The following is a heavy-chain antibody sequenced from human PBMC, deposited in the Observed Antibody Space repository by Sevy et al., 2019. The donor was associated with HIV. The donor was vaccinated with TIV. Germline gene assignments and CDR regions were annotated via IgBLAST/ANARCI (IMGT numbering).Heavy chain of an antibody. D-gene: IGHD1-26*01. CDR3: ARQGIVGTGIDY. V-gene: IGHV4-39*01. J-gene: IGHJ4*02. Sequence: SETLSLTCTVSGGSISSSSYYWGWNRQPPGKGLEWIGSIYYSGSTYYNPSLKSRITISVDTSKNQFSLKLSSVTAADTAVDYCARQGIVGTGIDYWGQGTLVTVSS. CDR2: IYYSGST. CDR1: GGSISSSSYY.